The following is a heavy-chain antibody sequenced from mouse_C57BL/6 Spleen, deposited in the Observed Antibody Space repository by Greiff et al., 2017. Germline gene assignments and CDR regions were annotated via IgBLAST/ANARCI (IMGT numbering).Heavy chain of an antibody. CDR1: GYTFTDYE. CDR2: IDPETGGT. D-gene: IGHD2-2*01. V-gene: IGHV1-15*01. J-gene: IGHJ3*01. CDR3: TRGVTRAY. Sequence: QVQLQQSGAELVRPGASVTLSCKASGYTFTDYEMHWVKQTPVHGLEWIGAIDPETGGTAYNQKFKGKAILTADKSSSTAYMELRSLTSEDSAVYYCTRGVTRAYWGQGTLVTVSA.